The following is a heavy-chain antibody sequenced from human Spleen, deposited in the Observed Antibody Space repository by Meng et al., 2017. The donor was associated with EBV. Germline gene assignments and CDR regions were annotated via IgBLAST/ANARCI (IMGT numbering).Heavy chain of an antibody. Sequence: EVQLVESGVGLVQPGGSLRLSCAASGFSFGKRPMHWVRQSPGRGLVWVSRINHDGSETTYADFVKGRFTISRDNSKNTVYLQMNNLRADDTAVYYCVRDGTPGDYYGSGNYFYFETWGQGTLVTVSS. CDR3: VRDGTPGDYYGSGNYFYFET. CDR1: GFSFGKRP. J-gene: IGHJ4*02. D-gene: IGHD3-10*01. CDR2: INHDGSET. V-gene: IGHV3-74*03.